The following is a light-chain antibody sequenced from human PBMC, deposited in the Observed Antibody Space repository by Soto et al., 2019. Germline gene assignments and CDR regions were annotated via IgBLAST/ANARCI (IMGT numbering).Light chain of an antibody. CDR3: QQRSNWPLT. V-gene: IGKV3D-20*02. CDR1: QSVSSSF. CDR2: GAS. Sequence: EIVLAQSPGTLSLSPGESATLSCRASQSVSSSFLAWYQQKAGQAPRLLIYGASRRATGIPDRFSGSGSGTDFTLTISRLEPEDFAVYYCQQRSNWPLTFGPGTKVDIK. J-gene: IGKJ3*01.